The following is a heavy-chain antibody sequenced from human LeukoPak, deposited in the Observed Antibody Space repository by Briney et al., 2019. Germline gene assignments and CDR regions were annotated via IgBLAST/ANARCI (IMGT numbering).Heavy chain of an antibody. J-gene: IGHJ4*02. D-gene: IGHD6-19*01. CDR3: ARDITAYSRGSLDY. CDR2: IYYSGST. CDR1: GGSISSSSYY. Sequence: PSETLSLTCTVSGGSISSSSYYWGWIRQPPGKGLEWIGSIYYSGSTYYNPSLKSRVTISVDTSKNQFSLKLSSVTAADTAVYYCARDITAYSRGSLDYWGQGTLVTVSS. V-gene: IGHV4-39*07.